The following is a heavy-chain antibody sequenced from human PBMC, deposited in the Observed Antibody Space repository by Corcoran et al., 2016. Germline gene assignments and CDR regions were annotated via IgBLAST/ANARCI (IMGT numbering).Heavy chain of an antibody. D-gene: IGHD2-2*01. CDR3: ARGPRREYQLPITHYYGMDV. Sequence: QVQLQQWGAGLLKPSETLSLTCAVYGGSFSGYYWSWIRQPPGKGLEWIGEINHSGSTNYNPSLKSRVTISVDTSKNQFSLKLSSVTAADTAVYYCARGPRREYQLPITHYYGMDVWGQGTTVTVSS. CDR1: GGSFSGYY. V-gene: IGHV4-34*01. J-gene: IGHJ6*02. CDR2: INHSGST.